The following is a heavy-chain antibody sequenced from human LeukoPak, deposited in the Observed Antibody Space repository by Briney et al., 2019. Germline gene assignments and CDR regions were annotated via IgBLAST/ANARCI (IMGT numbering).Heavy chain of an antibody. CDR3: ARRTESGSWYFDL. CDR1: GGSIRSYC. J-gene: IGHJ2*01. V-gene: IGHV4-59*01. CDR2: IYYSGST. D-gene: IGHD6-25*01. Sequence: SETLCLTCTVSGGSIRSYCWNWIRQPPGMGLEWIGNIYYSGSTNYNPSLKSRVTISVETSKNQFSLNLSSVTAADTAVYYCARRTESGSWYFDLWGRGTLVTVSS.